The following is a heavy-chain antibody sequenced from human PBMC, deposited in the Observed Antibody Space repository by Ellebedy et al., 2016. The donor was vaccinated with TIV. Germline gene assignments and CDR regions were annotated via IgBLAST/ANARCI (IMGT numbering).Heavy chain of an antibody. Sequence: GESLKISCAASGFTFSSYAMNWVRQAPGKGLEWIAYISRSGDTIHDADSMRGRFTISRDNAKNSLYLQMNSLRDEDTAVYYCARFLSRGGDTEGSDYWGQGTLVTVSS. V-gene: IGHV3-48*02. CDR1: GFTFSSYA. D-gene: IGHD1-26*01. CDR2: ISRSGDTI. J-gene: IGHJ4*02. CDR3: ARFLSRGGDTEGSDY.